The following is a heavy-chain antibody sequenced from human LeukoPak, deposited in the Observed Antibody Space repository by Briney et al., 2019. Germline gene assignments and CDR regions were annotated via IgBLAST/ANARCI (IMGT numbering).Heavy chain of an antibody. D-gene: IGHD5-18*01. V-gene: IGHV4-34*01. J-gene: IGHJ6*03. CDR3: ARGFTAMVINYYYYYMDV. Sequence: SETLSLTCAVYGGSFSGYYWSWIRQPPGKGLEWIGEINHSGSTNYNPSLKSRVTISVDTSKNQFSLKLSSVTAADTAVYYCARGFTAMVINYYYYYMDVWGKGTTVTVSS. CDR2: INHSGST. CDR1: GGSFSGYY.